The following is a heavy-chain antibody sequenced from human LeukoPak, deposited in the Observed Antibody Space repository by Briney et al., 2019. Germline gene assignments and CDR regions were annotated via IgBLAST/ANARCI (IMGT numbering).Heavy chain of an antibody. D-gene: IGHD3-22*01. CDR2: IWAAGNDD. Sequence: PGGPLRPPCGPFGFTLVLYGRPGSRQAPGKGLGGVAFIWAAGNDDFYADSVKGRFTISRDNSKNMVYLQMNSLRAEDTALYYCVGDPPNSGYAFQVWGHGTVVTVSS. J-gene: IGHJ3*01. CDR3: VGDPPNSGYAFQV. CDR1: GFTLVLYG. V-gene: IGHV3-33*01.